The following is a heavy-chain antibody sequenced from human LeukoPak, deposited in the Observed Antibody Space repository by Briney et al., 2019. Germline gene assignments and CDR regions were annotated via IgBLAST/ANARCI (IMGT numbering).Heavy chain of an antibody. CDR3: ARAPPVPADIYKGIWFDS. CDR1: GGSFSGYY. D-gene: IGHD2-2*01. V-gene: IGHV4-34*01. Sequence: SETLSLTCAVYGGSFSGYYWSWIRQPPGTGLEWIGEINHSGSTNYNPSLKSRVPISVDPSKSRSSLKLSSVTAADTAVYYCARAPPVPADIYKGIWFDSWGQGTLVTVSS. CDR2: INHSGST. J-gene: IGHJ5*01.